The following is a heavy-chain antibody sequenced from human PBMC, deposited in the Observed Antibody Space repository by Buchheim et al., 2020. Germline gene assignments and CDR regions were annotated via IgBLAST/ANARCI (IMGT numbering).Heavy chain of an antibody. CDR1: GGTFSSYT. Sequence: QVQLVQSGAEVKKPGSSVKVSCKASGGTFSSYTISWVRQAPGQGLEWMGRIIPILGIANYAQKFQGRVTITADKSTSTAYMELSSLRSEDTAVYYCARDYNPMECTGGVCYRPYNWFDPWGQGTL. CDR2: IIPILGIA. J-gene: IGHJ5*02. D-gene: IGHD2-8*02. V-gene: IGHV1-69*08. CDR3: ARDYNPMECTGGVCYRPYNWFDP.